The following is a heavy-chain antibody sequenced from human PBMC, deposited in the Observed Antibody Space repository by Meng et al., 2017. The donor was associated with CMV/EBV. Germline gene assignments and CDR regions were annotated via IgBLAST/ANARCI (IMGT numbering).Heavy chain of an antibody. J-gene: IGHJ4*02. CDR2: IKQDGSEK. D-gene: IGHD2-8*01. CDR1: GFTFSSYW. CDR3: ASIPSGYCTNGVCVY. Sequence: GESLKISCAASGFTFSSYWMSWVRQAPGKGLEWVANIKQDGSEKYYVDSVKGRFTISRDNDKHSLYLQMNSLRAEDTAVYYCASIPSGYCTNGVCVYWGQGTLVTVSS. V-gene: IGHV3-7*01.